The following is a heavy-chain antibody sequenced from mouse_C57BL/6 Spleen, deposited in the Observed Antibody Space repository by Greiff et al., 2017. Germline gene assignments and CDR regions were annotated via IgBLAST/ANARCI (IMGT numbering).Heavy chain of an antibody. D-gene: IGHD2-4*01. Sequence: VQLQQSGAELVKPGASVKISCKASGYAFSSYWMNWVKQRPGKGLEWIGQIYPGDGDTNYNGKFKGKATLTADKSSSTAYMQLSSLTSEDSAVYFCARSFGDYGGYYAMDYWGQGTSVTVSS. CDR1: GYAFSSYW. CDR2: IYPGDGDT. J-gene: IGHJ4*01. V-gene: IGHV1-80*01. CDR3: ARSFGDYGGYYAMDY.